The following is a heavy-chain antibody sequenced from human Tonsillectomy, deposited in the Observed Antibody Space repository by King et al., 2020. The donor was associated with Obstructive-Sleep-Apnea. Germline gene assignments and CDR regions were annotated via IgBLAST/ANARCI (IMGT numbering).Heavy chain of an antibody. CDR3: TRGYGGSSPLFNY. CDR2: MNPNSVRT. V-gene: IGHV1-8*02. D-gene: IGHD4-23*01. CDR1: GYTFTTYD. Sequence: QLVQSGAEVKKPGASVKVSCKASGYTFTTYDINWVRQATGQGLEWMGWMNPNSVRTDYAQKFQGIVTMTSNTSTATAYMELSSLRPEDTAIYYCTRGYGGSSPLFNYWGQGTLVTVSS. J-gene: IGHJ4*02.